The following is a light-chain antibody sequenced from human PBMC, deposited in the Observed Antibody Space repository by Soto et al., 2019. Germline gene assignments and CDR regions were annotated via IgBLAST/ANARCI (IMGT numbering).Light chain of an antibody. CDR1: QSVGSN. CDR3: QHYTQWPRFT. J-gene: IGKJ2*01. Sequence: EIVMTQSPVTLSVSPGERATLSCRASQSVGSNLAWYQQKPGQAPRLLVYSSSTRATDVPARFTGSGSGTVFTLTVSSLQPEDAAVYFCQHYTQWPRFTFGQGTRLEIK. CDR2: SSS. V-gene: IGKV3D-15*01.